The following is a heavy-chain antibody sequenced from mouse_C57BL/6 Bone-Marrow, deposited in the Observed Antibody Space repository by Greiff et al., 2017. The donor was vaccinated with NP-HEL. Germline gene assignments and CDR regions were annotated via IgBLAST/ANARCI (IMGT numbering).Heavy chain of an antibody. D-gene: IGHD1-1*01. CDR1: GYTFTSYW. V-gene: IGHV1-64*01. Sequence: VQLQQSGAELVKPGASVKLSCKASGYTFTSYWMHWVKQRPGQGLEWIGMIHPNSGSTNYNEKFKSKATLTVDKSSSTAYMQLSSLTSEDSAVYYCARRTTVVARAMDYWGQGTSVTVSS. J-gene: IGHJ4*01. CDR3: ARRTTVVARAMDY. CDR2: IHPNSGST.